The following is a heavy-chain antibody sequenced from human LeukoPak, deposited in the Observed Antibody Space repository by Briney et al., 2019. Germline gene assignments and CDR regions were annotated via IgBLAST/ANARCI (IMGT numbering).Heavy chain of an antibody. CDR2: IYISGSGST. D-gene: IGHD6-6*01. Sequence: SETLFLTCTVSGGSISSYYWSWIRQPAGKGLEWIGRIYISGSGSTNYNPSLKSRVTMSVDTSKNQFSLKLSSVTAADTAVYYCARDSSSSLSYWGQGTLVTVSS. V-gene: IGHV4-4*07. J-gene: IGHJ4*02. CDR3: ARDSSSSLSY. CDR1: GGSISSYY.